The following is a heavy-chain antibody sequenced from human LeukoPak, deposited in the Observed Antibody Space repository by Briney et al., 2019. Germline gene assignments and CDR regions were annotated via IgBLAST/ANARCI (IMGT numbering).Heavy chain of an antibody. Sequence: GGSLRLSCAASGFTFSSYAMHWVRQAPGKGLEWVAVISYDGSNKYYADSVKGRFTISRDNSKNTLYLQMDSLRAEDTAVYYCARGASYYYDSSGYYADFDYWGQGTLVTVSS. CDR1: GFTFSSYA. D-gene: IGHD3-22*01. CDR3: ARGASYYYDSSGYYADFDY. J-gene: IGHJ4*02. CDR2: ISYDGSNK. V-gene: IGHV3-30-3*01.